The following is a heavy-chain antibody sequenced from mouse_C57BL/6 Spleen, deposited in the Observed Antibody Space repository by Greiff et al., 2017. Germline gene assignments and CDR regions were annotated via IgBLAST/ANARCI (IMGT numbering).Heavy chain of an antibody. CDR1: GYTFTSYW. Sequence: VQLQQPGAELVMPGASVKLSCKASGYTFTSYWMHWVKQRPGQGLEWIGEIDPSDSYTNYNQKFKGKSTLTVDKSSSTAYMQLSSLTSEDSAVYYCARGGKLGRGFAYWGHATMVTVSA. V-gene: IGHV1-69*01. CDR3: ARGGKLGRGFAY. CDR2: IDPSDSYT. J-gene: IGHJ3*01. D-gene: IGHD4-1*01.